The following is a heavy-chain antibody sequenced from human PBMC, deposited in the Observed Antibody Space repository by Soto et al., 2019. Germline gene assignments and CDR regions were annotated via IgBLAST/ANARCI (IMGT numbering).Heavy chain of an antibody. D-gene: IGHD3-9*01. J-gene: IGHJ4*02. CDR2: IKADNGDT. CDR1: GYIFADYA. Sequence: HIVQSGPEEKSPGASVKLSCTTSGYIFADYAIHWVRQAPGQGLEWVGWIKADNGDTRYSPKFQGRLMITRDISARTSYMELSDLRSTDTGVFYCATSDWAWWGRGTLITVS. CDR3: ATSDWAW. V-gene: IGHV1-3*05.